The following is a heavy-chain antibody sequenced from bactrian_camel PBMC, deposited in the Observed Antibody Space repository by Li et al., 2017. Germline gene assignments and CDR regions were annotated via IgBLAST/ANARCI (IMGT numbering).Heavy chain of an antibody. V-gene: IGHV3S42*01. CDR1: GFTRSRFC. CDR3: AADPPGGQWYMCGNTQQDFDY. CDR2: IDREGAT. Sequence: VQLVESGGGSVQAGGSLRLSCVASGFTRSRFCMGWFRQAPGKAREGVAFIDREGATSYADSVKGRFTISKDNAKNTLYLEMNNLRPEDTAMYYCAADPPGGQWYMCGNTQQDFDYWGQGTQVTVS. J-gene: IGHJ4*01. D-gene: IGHD2*01.